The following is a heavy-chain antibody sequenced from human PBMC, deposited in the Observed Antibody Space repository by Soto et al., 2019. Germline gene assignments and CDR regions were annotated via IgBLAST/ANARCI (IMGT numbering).Heavy chain of an antibody. V-gene: IGHV3-33*01. CDR3: ARDMDTAMVTGAFDI. D-gene: IGHD5-18*01. CDR2: IWYDGSNK. Sequence: QVQLVESGGGVVQPGRSLRLSCAASGFTFSSYGMHWVRQAPGKGLEWVAVIWYDGSNKYYADSVKGRFTISRDNSKNTLYLQMNSLRAEDTAVYYCARDMDTAMVTGAFDIWGQGTMVTVSS. J-gene: IGHJ3*02. CDR1: GFTFSSYG.